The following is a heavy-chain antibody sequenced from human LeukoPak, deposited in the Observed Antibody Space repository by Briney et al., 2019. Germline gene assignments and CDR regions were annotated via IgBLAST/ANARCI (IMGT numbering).Heavy chain of an antibody. CDR2: IYYSGST. J-gene: IGHJ4*02. D-gene: IGHD6-19*01. V-gene: IGHV4-59*01. CDR3: ARDIPLPYSSGVGFDY. Sequence: PSETLSPTCTVSGGSISSYYWSWTRQPPGKGLEWIGYIYYSGSTNYNPSLKSRVTISVDTSKNQFSLKLSSVTAADTAVYYCARDIPLPYSSGVGFDYWGQGTLVTVSS. CDR1: GGSISSYY.